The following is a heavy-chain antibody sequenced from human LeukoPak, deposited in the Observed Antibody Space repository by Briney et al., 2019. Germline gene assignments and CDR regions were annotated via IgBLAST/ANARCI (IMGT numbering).Heavy chain of an antibody. CDR3: ASQPITIFGVVMPDY. J-gene: IGHJ4*02. D-gene: IGHD3-3*01. Sequence: SETLSLICAVYGGSFSGYYWSWIRQPPGKGLEWIGEINHSGSTNYNPSLKSRVTISVDTSKNQFSLKLSSVTAADTAVYYCASQPITIFGVVMPDYWGQGTLVTVSS. CDR1: GGSFSGYY. CDR2: INHSGST. V-gene: IGHV4-34*01.